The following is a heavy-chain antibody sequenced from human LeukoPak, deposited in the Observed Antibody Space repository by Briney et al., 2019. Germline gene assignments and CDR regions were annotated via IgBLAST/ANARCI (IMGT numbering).Heavy chain of an antibody. V-gene: IGHV4-59*01. CDR1: GGSISSYY. CDR2: IYYSGST. CDR3: ARGRVGATLFDY. D-gene: IGHD1-26*01. J-gene: IGHJ4*02. Sequence: SETLSLTCTVSGGSISSYYWSWIRQPPGKGLEWIGYIYYSGSTNYNPSLKSRVTISVDTSKNQFSLKLSSVTAAGTAVYYCARGRVGATLFDYWGQGTLVTVSS.